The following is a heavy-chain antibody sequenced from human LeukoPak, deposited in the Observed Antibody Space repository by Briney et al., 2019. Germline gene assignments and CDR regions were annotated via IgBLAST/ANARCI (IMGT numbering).Heavy chain of an antibody. V-gene: IGHV4-59*01. CDR2: IYHSGST. CDR3: ARGNWNYDY. D-gene: IGHD1-7*01. Sequence: PSQTLSLTCTVSGGSISSYYWSWIRQPPGKGLEWIGNIYHSGSTNYNPSLKSRVTISVDTSKNQFSLKLNSVTAADTAVYYCARGNWNYDYWGQGTLVTVSS. CDR1: GGSISSYY. J-gene: IGHJ4*02.